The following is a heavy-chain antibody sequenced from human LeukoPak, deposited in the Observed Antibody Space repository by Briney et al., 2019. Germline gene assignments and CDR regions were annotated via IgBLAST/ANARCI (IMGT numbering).Heavy chain of an antibody. CDR2: ISSSTTI. CDR3: ARAMGLYYYDSSGYFDAFDI. Sequence: GGSLRLSCAASGFTFSSYSMNWVRQAPGKGLEWVSYISSSTTIYYADSVKGRFTISRDNSKNTLYLQMNSLRAEDTAVYYCARAMGLYYYDSSGYFDAFDIWGQGTMVTVSS. V-gene: IGHV3-48*01. CDR1: GFTFSSYS. D-gene: IGHD3-22*01. J-gene: IGHJ3*02.